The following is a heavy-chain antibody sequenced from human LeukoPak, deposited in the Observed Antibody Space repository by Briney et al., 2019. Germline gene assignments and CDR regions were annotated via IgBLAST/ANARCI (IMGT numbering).Heavy chain of an antibody. J-gene: IGHJ4*02. Sequence: PGGPLRLSCAASGFTFSSYWMSWVRQAPGKGLEWVANIKQDGSKKSYVDSVKGRFTISRDNAKNSLYLQMNSLRAEDTAIYYCTRVGYIDEGIDYWGQGTLVTVSS. CDR2: IKQDGSKK. V-gene: IGHV3-7*04. D-gene: IGHD5-24*01. CDR3: TRVGYIDEGIDY. CDR1: GFTFSSYW.